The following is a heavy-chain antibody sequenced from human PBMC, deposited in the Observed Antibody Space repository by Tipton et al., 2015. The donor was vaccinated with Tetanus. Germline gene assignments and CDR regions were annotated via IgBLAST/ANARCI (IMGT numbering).Heavy chain of an antibody. D-gene: IGHD6-19*01. CDR3: AGIGGLVAGLYYFDY. J-gene: IGHJ4*02. CDR2: IRAYNGDT. CDR1: GYTLRSHG. Sequence: QLVQSGAEVKKPWASVKVSCKASGYTLRSHGITWVRQAPGQGLEWMGWIRAYNGDTNYAQNLQGRVTMTTDPSTNTAYMELRSRRSDDTAVYYCAGIGGLVAGLYYFDYWGQGTLISVSS. V-gene: IGHV1-18*01.